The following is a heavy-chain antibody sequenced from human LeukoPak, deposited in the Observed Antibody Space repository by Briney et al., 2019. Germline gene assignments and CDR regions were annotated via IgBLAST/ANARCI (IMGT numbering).Heavy chain of an antibody. CDR2: ISAYNGNT. V-gene: IGHV1-18*01. Sequence: GSVNVSCTASGYTFTSYGISWVRQAPGQGLEWMGWISAYNGNTNYAQKLQGRVTMTTDTSTSTAYMELRSLRSDDTAVYYCAGDGFLLGADKTTDLGATGRWNAFDIWGQGTMVTVSS. J-gene: IGHJ3*02. CDR3: AGDGFLLGADKTTDLGATGRWNAFDI. D-gene: IGHD1-26*01. CDR1: GYTFTSYG.